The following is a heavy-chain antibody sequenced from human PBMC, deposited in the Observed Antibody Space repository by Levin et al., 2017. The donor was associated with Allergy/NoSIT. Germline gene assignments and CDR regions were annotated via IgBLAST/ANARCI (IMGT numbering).Heavy chain of an antibody. CDR1: GSSINSGYY. J-gene: IGHJ4*02. V-gene: IGHV4-38-2*01. CDR2: VYHSGST. Sequence: SETLSLTCAVSGSSINSGYYWGWIRQPPGMGLEWIGSVYHSGSTNYNPSLKSRVTISVDTSKKQFSLKLSSVTAADTAMYYCARWYSSSGYFDYWGQGTLVTVSS. CDR3: ARWYSSSGYFDY. D-gene: IGHD6-13*01.